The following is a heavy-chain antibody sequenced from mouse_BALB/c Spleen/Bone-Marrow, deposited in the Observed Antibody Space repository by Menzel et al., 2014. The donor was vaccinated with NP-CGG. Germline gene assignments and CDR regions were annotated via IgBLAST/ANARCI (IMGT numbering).Heavy chain of an antibody. Sequence: QVQLQQPGPEVVRPGASVKISCKGSGYTFTDYAMHWVKQSHAKSLEWIGLISTYNGNTNYNQKFKGKATMTVDKSSSTAYMELARLTSEDSAIYYCARDLLRSHFDYWGQGTTLTVSS. CDR3: ARDLLRSHFDY. J-gene: IGHJ2*01. V-gene: IGHV1-67*01. CDR1: GYTFTDYA. CDR2: ISTYNGNT. D-gene: IGHD1-1*01.